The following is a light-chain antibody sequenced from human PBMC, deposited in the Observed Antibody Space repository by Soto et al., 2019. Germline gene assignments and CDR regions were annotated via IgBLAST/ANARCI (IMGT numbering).Light chain of an antibody. J-gene: IGKJ1*01. CDR1: QTISSW. V-gene: IGKV1-5*03. Sequence: DIQMTQSPSTLSGSVGDRVTITCRASQTISSWLAWYQQKPGKDPKLLIYKASTLKSGVPSRFSGSGSGTEFTLTISSLQPYDFATYYVQNHNSYSEAFGQGTKVELQ. CDR2: KAS. CDR3: QNHNSYSEA.